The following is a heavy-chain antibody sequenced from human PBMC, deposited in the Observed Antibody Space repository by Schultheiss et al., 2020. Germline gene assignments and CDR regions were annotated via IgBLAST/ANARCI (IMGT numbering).Heavy chain of an antibody. CDR3: ARATRSMAPFDP. D-gene: IGHD3-3*01. V-gene: IGHV3-23*01. J-gene: IGHJ5*02. CDR1: GFTFRTYG. CDR2: ISGSGGST. Sequence: GGSLRLSCLASGFTFRTYGMHWVRQAPGKGLEWVSAISGSGGSTYYADSVKGRFTISRDNSKNTLYLQMNSLRAEDTAVYYCARATRSMAPFDPWGQGTLVTVSS.